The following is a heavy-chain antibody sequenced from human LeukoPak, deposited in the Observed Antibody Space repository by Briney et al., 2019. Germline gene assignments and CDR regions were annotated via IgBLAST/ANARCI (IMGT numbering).Heavy chain of an antibody. J-gene: IGHJ4*02. V-gene: IGHV3-23*01. Sequence: GGSLGLSCAASGFTFSSYAMSWVRQAPGKGLEWVSGISGSGGSIYDADSVKGRFTISRDNSKNTLYLQMNSLRAEDTAVYYCAKGLGAHGFDSWGQGTPVTVSS. CDR3: AKGLGAHGFDS. D-gene: IGHD1-26*01. CDR2: ISGSGGSI. CDR1: GFTFSSYA.